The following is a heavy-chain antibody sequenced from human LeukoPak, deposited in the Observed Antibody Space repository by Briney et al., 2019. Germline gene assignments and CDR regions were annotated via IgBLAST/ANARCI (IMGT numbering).Heavy chain of an antibody. CDR1: GGSISSYY. V-gene: IGHV4-59*01. CDR3: ARTWNDGWFDP. D-gene: IGHD1-1*01. J-gene: IGHJ5*02. Sequence: KPSETLSLTCTASGGSISSYYRSWIRQPPGKGLEWVGFIYYGGSTNYNPSFKSRLTISVDTSKNQFYLKLGSVTAAGTAVYDCARTWNDGWFDPWGQGTLVTVSS. CDR2: IYYGGST.